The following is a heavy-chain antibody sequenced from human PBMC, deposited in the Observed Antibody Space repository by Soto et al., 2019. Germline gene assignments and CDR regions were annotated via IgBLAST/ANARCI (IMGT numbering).Heavy chain of an antibody. V-gene: IGHV1-3*05. CDR1: GYTFTNYA. J-gene: IGHJ6*02. CDR3: ARVGQWGGMDV. CDR2: INSGNGNT. D-gene: IGHD1-26*01. Sequence: QVQLVQSGAEEKKPGASVKVSCKASGYTFTNYAIHWVRQAPAQSLEWMGWINSGNGNTKYSQTLQGRVTITRDTSASTAYMELSSLRSEDTAVYYCARVGQWGGMDVWGQGTTVTVSS.